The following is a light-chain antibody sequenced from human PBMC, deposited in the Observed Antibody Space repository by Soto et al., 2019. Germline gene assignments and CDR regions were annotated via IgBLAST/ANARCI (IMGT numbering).Light chain of an antibody. V-gene: IGKV3-11*01. J-gene: IGKJ3*01. CDR1: QSVDTY. CDR3: QQRSNRPPCT. Sequence: EVVLTQSPATLSLSPGESATLSCRASQSVDTYLAWYQQKPGQPPRLLIYGASNRATGIPARFSGSGSGTDFTLTIIVLEPEDFAVYYCQQRSNRPPCTFGPGTKV. CDR2: GAS.